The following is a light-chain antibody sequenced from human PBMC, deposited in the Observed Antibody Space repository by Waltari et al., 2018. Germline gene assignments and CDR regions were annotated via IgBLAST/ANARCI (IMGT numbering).Light chain of an antibody. CDR2: ELF. J-gene: IGKJ1*01. Sequence: EIVMTQTPLSLSVTPGQPDSLSCKSSESLLLSDGKTYLYWFLQKPGQSPQLLIYELFRRFSGVPDRFSGSGSGTDFTLTISRMEAEDVGIYYCMQGLHLPRTFGQGTKVEI. CDR1: ESLLLSDGKTY. V-gene: IGKV2-29*02. CDR3: MQGLHLPRT.